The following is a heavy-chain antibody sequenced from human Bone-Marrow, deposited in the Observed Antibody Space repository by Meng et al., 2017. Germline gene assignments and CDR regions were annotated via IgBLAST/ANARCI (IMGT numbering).Heavy chain of an antibody. D-gene: IGHD4-17*01. J-gene: IGHJ4*02. Sequence: GESLKISCAASGFTVSSNYMSWVRQAPGKGLEWVSVIYSGCSTYYADSVKGRFTISRDTSKNTLYLQMNSLGAEDTAVYYCALGTGGDYAPIGYWGQGTLVTVSS. CDR1: GFTVSSNY. V-gene: IGHV3-66*02. CDR3: ALGTGGDYAPIGY. CDR2: IYSGCST.